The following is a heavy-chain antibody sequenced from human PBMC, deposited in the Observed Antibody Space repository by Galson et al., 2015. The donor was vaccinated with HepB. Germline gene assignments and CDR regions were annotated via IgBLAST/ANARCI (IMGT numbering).Heavy chain of an antibody. Sequence: SLRLSCAASGFTFSSYGMHWVRQAPGKGLEWVAVISYDGSNKYYADSVKGRFTISRDNSKNTLYLQMNSLRAEDTAVYYCASPLFDCSGGSCYSGAFDIWGQGTMVTVSS. J-gene: IGHJ3*02. CDR1: GFTFSSYG. CDR2: ISYDGSNK. CDR3: ASPLFDCSGGSCYSGAFDI. V-gene: IGHV3-30*19. D-gene: IGHD2-15*01.